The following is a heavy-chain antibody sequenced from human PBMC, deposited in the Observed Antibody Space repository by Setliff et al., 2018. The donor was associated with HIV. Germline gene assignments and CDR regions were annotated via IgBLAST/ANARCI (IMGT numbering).Heavy chain of an antibody. D-gene: IGHD6-19*01. Sequence: KASETLSLTCAVYNGSFSSYYWGWVRQPPGKGLELIGNLFYNGNTYYNPSLKSRVTISVDTSKNQFSLKLSSVTAADTAIYFCARQFRYPNRAVAGVDYWGQGTLVTVSS. J-gene: IGHJ4*02. CDR1: NGSFSSYY. V-gene: IGHV4-39*01. CDR3: ARQFRYPNRAVAGVDY. CDR2: LFYNGNT.